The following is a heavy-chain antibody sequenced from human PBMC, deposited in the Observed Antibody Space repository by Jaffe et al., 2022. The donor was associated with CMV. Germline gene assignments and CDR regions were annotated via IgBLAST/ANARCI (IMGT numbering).Heavy chain of an antibody. CDR2: INAGNGNT. CDR1: GYTFTSYA. D-gene: IGHD6-19*01. V-gene: IGHV1-3*01. CDR3: ARATKTIAVAGPRNAEYFQH. Sequence: QVQLVQSGAEVKKPGASVKVSCKASGYTFTSYAMHWVRQAPGQRLEWMGWINAGNGNTKYSQKFQGRVTITRDTSASTAYMELSSLRSEDTAVYYCARATKTIAVAGPRNAEYFQHWGQGTLVTVSS. J-gene: IGHJ1*01.